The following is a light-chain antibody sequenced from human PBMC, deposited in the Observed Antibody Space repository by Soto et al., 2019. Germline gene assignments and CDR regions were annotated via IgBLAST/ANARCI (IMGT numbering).Light chain of an antibody. CDR2: GAS. J-gene: IGKJ1*01. CDR3: HQYDNWPEA. Sequence: ETVMTQSPATLSVSPGERAILSCRASQSVNSDLAWYQQKPGQAPRLLIYGASTRATGIPARFSGSGSGTEFTLTISSLQSEDFAVYYCHQYDNWPEAFGQGTKVEIK. V-gene: IGKV3-15*01. CDR1: QSVNSD.